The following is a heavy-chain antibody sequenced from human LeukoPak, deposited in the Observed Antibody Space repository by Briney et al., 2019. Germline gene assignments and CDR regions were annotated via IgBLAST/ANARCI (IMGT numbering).Heavy chain of an antibody. V-gene: IGHV4-34*01. CDR3: ASNRGANY. J-gene: IGHJ4*02. CDR1: GGSFSGHY. D-gene: IGHD3-10*01. CDR2: INHSGST. Sequence: SETLSLTCAVYGGSFSGHYWSWIRQPPGKGLEWIGEINHSGSTNYNPSLKSRVTISVDTSKNQFSLKLSSVTAADTAVYYCASNRGANYWGQGTLVTVSS.